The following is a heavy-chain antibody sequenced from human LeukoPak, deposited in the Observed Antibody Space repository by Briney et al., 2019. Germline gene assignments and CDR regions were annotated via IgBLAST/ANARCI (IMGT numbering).Heavy chain of an antibody. V-gene: IGHV3-7*01. D-gene: IGHD6-19*01. CDR1: GFTLSSYW. CDR3: ARVRGIAVAGTAAIYFDY. J-gene: IGHJ4*02. Sequence: GGSLRLSCEASGFTLSSYWLSWVRQAPGKGLEWVANIKEDGSEKYYVHSVQGRFTISRDKANNSLYMQMNSLRADDTAVYYCARVRGIAVAGTAAIYFDYWGQGTLVTVSS. CDR2: IKEDGSEK.